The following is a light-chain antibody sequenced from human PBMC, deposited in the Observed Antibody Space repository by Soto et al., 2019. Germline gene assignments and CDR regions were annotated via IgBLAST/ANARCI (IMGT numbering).Light chain of an antibody. CDR3: GSYAGSYLVV. J-gene: IGLJ2*01. Sequence: QSALTQPRSVSGSPGQSVTISCTGTSSDVGGYNYVSWYQQHPGKAPKLMIYDVSKRPSGVPDRFSGSKSGNTASLTISGLQAEDEADYYCGSYAGSYLVVFGGGTKLTVL. CDR2: DVS. CDR1: SSDVGGYNY. V-gene: IGLV2-11*01.